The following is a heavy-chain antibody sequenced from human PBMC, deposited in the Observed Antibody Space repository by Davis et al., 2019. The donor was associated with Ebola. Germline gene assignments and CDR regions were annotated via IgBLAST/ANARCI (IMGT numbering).Heavy chain of an antibody. D-gene: IGHD2-15*01. CDR2: ISGSGGST. CDR1: AFTFSSYA. Sequence: GESLKISCAASAFTFSSYAMTWVRQAPGKGLEWVSSISGSGGSTYYADSVKGRFTISRDNAKNSLYLQMNSLRAEDTAVYYCGVVAATAPDYWGQGTLVTVSS. J-gene: IGHJ4*02. CDR3: GVVAATAPDY. V-gene: IGHV3-23*01.